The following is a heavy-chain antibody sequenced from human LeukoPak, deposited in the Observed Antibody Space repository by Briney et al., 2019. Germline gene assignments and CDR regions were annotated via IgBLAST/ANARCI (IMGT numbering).Heavy chain of an antibody. CDR2: ISSSSSYI. J-gene: IGHJ4*02. Sequence: GGSLRLSCAASGFTFSSYSMNWVRQAPGKGLEWVSSISSSSSYIYYADSVKGRFTISRDNAKNSLYLQMNSLRAEDTAVYYCARDWRYYGSGTSNAYFDCWGQGTLVTVSS. D-gene: IGHD3-10*01. CDR1: GFTFSSYS. CDR3: ARDWRYYGSGTSNAYFDC. V-gene: IGHV3-21*01.